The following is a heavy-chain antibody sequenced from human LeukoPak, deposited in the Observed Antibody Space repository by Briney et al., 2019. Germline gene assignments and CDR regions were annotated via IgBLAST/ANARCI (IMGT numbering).Heavy chain of an antibody. CDR1: GGSISSGGYY. CDR2: IYYSGST. Sequence: PSQTLSLTCTVSGGSISSGGYYWSWIRQPPGKGLEWIGYIYYSGSTNYNPSLKSRITISVDTSKNQFSLKLSSVTAADTAVYYCARFAYCGGHCWYYFDYWGQGSLVTVSS. CDR3: ARFAYCGGHCWYYFDY. D-gene: IGHD2-21*02. J-gene: IGHJ4*02. V-gene: IGHV4-61*08.